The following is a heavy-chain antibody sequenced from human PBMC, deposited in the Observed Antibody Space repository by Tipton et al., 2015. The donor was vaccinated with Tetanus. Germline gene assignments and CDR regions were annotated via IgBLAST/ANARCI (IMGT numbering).Heavy chain of an antibody. D-gene: IGHD3-3*01. CDR1: GYTLTGFY. CDR3: ARGSLRKGFLEWHFDY. J-gene: IGHJ4*02. V-gene: IGHV1-2*02. Sequence: QVQLVQSGAEVKKPGSSVKVSCKAFGYTLTGFYMHWVRQAPGQGLEWMGWITPNNGATHYAQNFQGRVTMTSDASVFTVYMELNRLRSDDTAVYYCARGSLRKGFLEWHFDYWGQGTLITVSS. CDR2: ITPNNGAT.